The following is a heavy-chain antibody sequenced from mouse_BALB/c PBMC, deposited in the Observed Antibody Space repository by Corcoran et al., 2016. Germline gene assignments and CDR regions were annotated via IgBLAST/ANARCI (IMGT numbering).Heavy chain of an antibody. D-gene: IGHD1-1*01. J-gene: IGHJ2*01. CDR2: INPRSGGT. CDR1: RYTFTDYN. CDR3: ARWGITTFYY. Sequence: EVLLQQSGPELVKPGASVKIPCKASRYTFTDYNMDWVRQSHGQSLEWIGDINPRSGGTIYNQTFKGKATLTVAKSTSTAYMELRSLTSEDTAVYDCARWGITTFYYWGQGTTVKVSS. V-gene: IGHV1-18*01.